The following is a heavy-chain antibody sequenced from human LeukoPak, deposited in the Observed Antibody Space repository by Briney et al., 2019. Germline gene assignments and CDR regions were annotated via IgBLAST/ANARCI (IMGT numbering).Heavy chain of an antibody. CDR3: TGGRDYSNY. Sequence: PGGSLRLSCAASGFAINNYWMTWVRQAPGKGLEWVANLNQDGSKKHYVASVKGRFSIFTDDPKNSLYLQMNGLRVEDTAVYYCTGGRDYSNYWGQGALVTVSS. CDR2: LNQDGSKK. CDR1: GFAINNYW. J-gene: IGHJ4*02. V-gene: IGHV3-7*04. D-gene: IGHD4-11*01.